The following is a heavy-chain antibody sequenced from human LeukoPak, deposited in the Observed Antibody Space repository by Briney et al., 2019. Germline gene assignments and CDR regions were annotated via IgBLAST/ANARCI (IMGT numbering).Heavy chain of an antibody. CDR1: GGTFSSYA. J-gene: IGHJ6*02. CDR3: ARDLEDYYYGMDV. CDR2: IIPIIGIA. D-gene: IGHD3-3*01. Sequence: ASVKVSCKASGGTFSSYAISWVRQAPGQGLEGMGMIIPIIGIANYAQKFQSRVTITADKSTSTAYMELSSLRSEDTAVYYCARDLEDYYYGMDVWGQGTTVTVSS. V-gene: IGHV1-69*04.